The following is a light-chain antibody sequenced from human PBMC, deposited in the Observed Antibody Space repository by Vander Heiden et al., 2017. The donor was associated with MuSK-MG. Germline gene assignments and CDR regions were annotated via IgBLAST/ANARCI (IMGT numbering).Light chain of an antibody. Sequence: EIVMTQSPATLSVSPGERATLSCRASQSVSSNLAWYQQKPGQAPRLLIYGASTRATGIPARFSGSGSGTEFTLTISSLQSEDFAVYYCQQDNNWPRTFGQGTRLEMK. J-gene: IGKJ1*01. V-gene: IGKV3-15*01. CDR1: QSVSSN. CDR3: QQDNNWPRT. CDR2: GAS.